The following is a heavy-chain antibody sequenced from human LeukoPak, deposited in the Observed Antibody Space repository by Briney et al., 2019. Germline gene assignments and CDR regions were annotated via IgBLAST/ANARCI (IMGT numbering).Heavy chain of an antibody. CDR2: IYYSGST. J-gene: IGHJ5*02. V-gene: IGHV4-39*07. Sequence: PSETLSLTCTVSGDSISSSRSYWGWIRQPPGEGLEWIGSIYYSGSTYYNTSLKSRVTISVDTSKNQFSLKLSSVTAADTAVYYCARDIGRYYGSGSLENWFDPWGQGTLVTVSS. CDR1: GDSISSSRSY. CDR3: ARDIGRYYGSGSLENWFDP. D-gene: IGHD3-10*01.